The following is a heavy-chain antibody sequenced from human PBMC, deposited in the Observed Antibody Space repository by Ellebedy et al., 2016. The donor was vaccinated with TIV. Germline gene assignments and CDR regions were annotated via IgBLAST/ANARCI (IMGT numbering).Heavy chain of an antibody. J-gene: IGHJ4*02. CDR1: GGSISTYF. V-gene: IGHV4-59*12. CDR3: ARLDNSAWEFDY. D-gene: IGHD3-22*01. CDR2: IYYSGST. Sequence: SETLSLTCTVSGGSISTYFWSWIRQLPGKGLEWLGYIYYSGSTNYNPSLKSRVTISVDTSKTHFSLKLSSVTAADTAVYFCARLDNSAWEFDYWGQGRLVTVSS.